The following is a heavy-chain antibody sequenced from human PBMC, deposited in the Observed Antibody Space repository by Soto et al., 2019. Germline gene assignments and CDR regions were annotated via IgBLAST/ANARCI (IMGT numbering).Heavy chain of an antibody. V-gene: IGHV3-74*01. CDR2: INSDGSST. D-gene: IGHD6-13*01. Sequence: GGSLRLSCAASGFTFSSYWMHWVRQAPGKGLVWVSRINSDGSSTSYADSVKGRFTISRDNAKNTLYLQMNSLRAEDTAVYYFARALRGGAAAGRIIDYWGQGTLVTVSS. CDR1: GFTFSSYW. CDR3: ARALRGGAAAGRIIDY. J-gene: IGHJ4*02.